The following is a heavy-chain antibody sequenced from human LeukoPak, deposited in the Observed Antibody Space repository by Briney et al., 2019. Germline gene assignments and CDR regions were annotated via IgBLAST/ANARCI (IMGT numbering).Heavy chain of an antibody. CDR2: IKTNGEHGTV. CDR3: MSDLDN. Sequence: PGGSLRLSCAASGFTFSSYEMNWVRQARGKGLEWVGRIKTNGEHGTVDYATPVKDRFTISRDDSKNTLYLQMNSLKIEDTAMYYCMSDLDNWGQGTLVTVSS. CDR1: GFTFSSYE. V-gene: IGHV3-15*01. J-gene: IGHJ4*02.